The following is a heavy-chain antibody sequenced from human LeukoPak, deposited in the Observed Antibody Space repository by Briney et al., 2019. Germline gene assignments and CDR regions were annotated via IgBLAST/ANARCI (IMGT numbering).Heavy chain of an antibody. D-gene: IGHD4-17*01. CDR2: IYYSGST. CDR1: GGSISSYY. CDR3: ARLAVTTKKYFDL. J-gene: IGHJ2*01. Sequence: PSETLSLTCTVSGGSISSYYWSWIRQPLGKGLEWIGYIYYSGSTNYNPSLKSRVTISVDTSKNQFSLKLSSVTAADTAVYYCARLAVTTKKYFDLWGRGTLVTVSS. V-gene: IGHV4-59*08.